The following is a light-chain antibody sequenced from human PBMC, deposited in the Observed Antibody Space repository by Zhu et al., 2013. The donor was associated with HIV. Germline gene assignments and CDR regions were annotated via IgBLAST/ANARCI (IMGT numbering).Light chain of an antibody. CDR3: QQSYSTPPMYT. CDR2: AAS. V-gene: IGKV1-39*01. Sequence: DIQMTQSPSSLSASIGDRVSITCRASQSINSYLNWYQQKPGKAPKLLIYAASNLESGVPSRFSGSGSGTDFTLTISSLQPEDFATYYCQQSYSTPPMYTFGQGTKLEIK. CDR1: QSINSY. J-gene: IGKJ2*01.